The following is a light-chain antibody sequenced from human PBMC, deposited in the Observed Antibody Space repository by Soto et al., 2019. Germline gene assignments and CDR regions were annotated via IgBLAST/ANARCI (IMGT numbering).Light chain of an antibody. CDR2: GAS. V-gene: IGKV3-15*01. Sequence: EIVMTQSPAIPSVSPGERATLSCRASQSVSSNLAWYQQKPGQAPRLLIYGASTRATGIPARFSGSGSGTEFTLTIRSLQSEDFGFCYCREYHTCHRRFGQGIKVAIK. CDR3: REYHTCHRR. J-gene: IGKJ1*01. CDR1: QSVSSN.